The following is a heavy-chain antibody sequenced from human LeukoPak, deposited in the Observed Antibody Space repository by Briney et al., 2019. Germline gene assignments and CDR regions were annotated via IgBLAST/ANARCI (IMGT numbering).Heavy chain of an antibody. Sequence: GASVKVSCKASGGTFSSYAISWVRQAPGQGLEWMGGIIPIFGTADYAQKFQGRVTITADESTSTAYMELSSLRSEDTAVYYCARVGGSSWADNDAFDIWGQGTMVTVSS. CDR3: ARVGGSSWADNDAFDI. D-gene: IGHD6-13*01. CDR2: IIPIFGTA. J-gene: IGHJ3*02. CDR1: GGTFSSYA. V-gene: IGHV1-69*13.